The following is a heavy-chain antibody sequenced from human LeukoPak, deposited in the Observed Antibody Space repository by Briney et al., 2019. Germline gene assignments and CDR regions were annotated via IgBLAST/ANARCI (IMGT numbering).Heavy chain of an antibody. J-gene: IGHJ4*02. CDR3: ARGGRSYFDF. V-gene: IGHV3-7*01. CDR1: GFTIDRTT. CDR2: MKEDGSDI. Sequence: PGGSLRLSCVASGFTIDRTTMSWVRQAPGKGLEWVANMKEDGSDIYYVDSARGRFTISRDNAKKSVYLQMNSLRAEDTGVYYCARGGRSYFDFWGQGSLVTVSS. D-gene: IGHD3-10*01.